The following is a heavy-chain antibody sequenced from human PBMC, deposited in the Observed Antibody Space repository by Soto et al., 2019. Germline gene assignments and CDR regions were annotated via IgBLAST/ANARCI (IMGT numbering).Heavy chain of an antibody. V-gene: IGHV4-59*12. Sequence: SETLSLTCTVSGGSISSYYWSWIRQPPGKGLEWIGEIYHSGSTNYNPSLKSRVTISVDKSKNQFSLKLSSVTAADTAVYYCARATGNYDILTGYYPQAFDIWGQGTMVTVSS. CDR2: IYHSGST. CDR3: ARATGNYDILTGYYPQAFDI. CDR1: GGSISSYY. J-gene: IGHJ3*02. D-gene: IGHD3-9*01.